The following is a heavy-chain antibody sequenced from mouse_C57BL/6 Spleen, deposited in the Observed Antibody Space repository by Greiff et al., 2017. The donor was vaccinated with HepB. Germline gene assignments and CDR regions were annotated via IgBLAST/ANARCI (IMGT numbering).Heavy chain of an antibody. CDR1: GYTFTDYN. D-gene: IGHD1-1*01. V-gene: IGHV1-18*01. CDR2: INPNNGGT. Sequence: EVKLQESGPELVKPGASVKIPCKASGYTFTDYNMDWVKQSHGKSLEWIGDINPNNGGTIYNQKFKGKATLTVDKSSSTAYMELRSLTSEDTAVYYCARGYYYGSSSVFDYWGQGTTLTVSS. CDR3: ARGYYYGSSSVFDY. J-gene: IGHJ2*01.